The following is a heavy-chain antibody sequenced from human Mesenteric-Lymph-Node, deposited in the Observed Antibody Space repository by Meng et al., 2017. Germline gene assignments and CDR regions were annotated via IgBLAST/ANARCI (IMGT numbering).Heavy chain of an antibody. D-gene: IGHD3-10*01. CDR1: GGTFSSYT. V-gene: IGHV1-69*04. CDR3: ARDERDLWFGELLPAHYYYYGMDV. J-gene: IGHJ6*02. CDR2: IIPILGIA. Sequence: SVKVSCKASGGTFSSYTISWVRQAPGQGLEWMGRIIPILGIANYAQKFQGRVTITADKSTSTAYMELSSLRSEDTAVYYCARDERDLWFGELLPAHYYYYGMDVWGQGTTVTVSS.